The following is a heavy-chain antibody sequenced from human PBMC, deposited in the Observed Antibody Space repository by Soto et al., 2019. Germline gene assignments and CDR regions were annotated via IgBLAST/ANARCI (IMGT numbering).Heavy chain of an antibody. V-gene: IGHV1-69*02. J-gene: IGHJ4*02. Sequence: ASVKVSCKASGGTFSSYTISWVRQAPGQGLEWMGRIIPILGIANYAQKFQGRVTITADKSTSTAYMELSSLRSEDTAVDYCARSSYGGNSGHYWGQGTPVTVSS. CDR3: ARSSYGGNSGHY. CDR1: GGTFSSYT. CDR2: IIPILGIA. D-gene: IGHD2-21*02.